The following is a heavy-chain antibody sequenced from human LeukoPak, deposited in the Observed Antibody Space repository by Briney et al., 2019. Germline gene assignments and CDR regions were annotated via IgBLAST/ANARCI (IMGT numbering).Heavy chain of an antibody. CDR2: MNPNSGNT. CDR3: AREMLGDYAVDY. D-gene: IGHD4-17*01. J-gene: IGHJ4*02. V-gene: IGHV1-8*01. CDR1: GYTFTSYA. Sequence: GASVKVSCKASGYTFTSYAINWVRQATGQGLEWMGWMNPNSGNTGYAQKFQGRVTMTRNTSISTAYMELSSLRSEDTAVYYCAREMLGDYAVDYWGQGTLVTVSS.